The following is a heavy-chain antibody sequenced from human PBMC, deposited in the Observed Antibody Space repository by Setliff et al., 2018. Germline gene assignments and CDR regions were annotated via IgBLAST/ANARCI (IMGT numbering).Heavy chain of an antibody. CDR2: IYFGGNT. J-gene: IGHJ3*02. Sequence: LSLTCTVPGGSISDNGYFWGWVRQPPGKGLEWIGNIYFGGNTYFNPSFKSRVTMSIDTSNSQFSLKLSSVTAADTAIYYCARDASASDGRNAFDIWG. CDR1: GGSISDNGYF. V-gene: IGHV4-39*07. D-gene: IGHD1-26*01. CDR3: ARDASASDGRNAFDI.